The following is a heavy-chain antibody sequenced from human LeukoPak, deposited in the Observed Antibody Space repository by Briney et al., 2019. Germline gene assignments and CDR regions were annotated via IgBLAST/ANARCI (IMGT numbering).Heavy chain of an antibody. CDR2: FDHEDGET. CDR3: AILAGL. V-gene: IGHV1-24*01. CDR1: GYTLSELS. D-gene: IGHD3-3*01. J-gene: IGHJ4*02. Sequence: ASVTVSFMFSGYTLSELSMQWVRQARGKGLEWRGGFDHEDGETIYAQKFQGSITMTEDTSTDTAYMEVTSLRSEGTAVYYCAILAGLGGQGTLVTVSS.